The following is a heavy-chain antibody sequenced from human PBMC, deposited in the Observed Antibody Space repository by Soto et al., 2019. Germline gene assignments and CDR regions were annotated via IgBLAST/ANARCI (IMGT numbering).Heavy chain of an antibody. D-gene: IGHD3-10*01. CDR2: ISSSSSYI. CDR1: GFTFSSYS. V-gene: IGHV3-21*01. J-gene: IGHJ4*02. CDR3: ARDSGYYGSGSYYNY. Sequence: GGSLRLSCAASGFTFSSYSMNWVRQAPGKGLEWVSSISSSSSYIYYAASVKGRFTISRDNAKNSLYLQMNSLRAEDTAVYYCARDSGYYGSGSYYNYWGQGTLVTVSS.